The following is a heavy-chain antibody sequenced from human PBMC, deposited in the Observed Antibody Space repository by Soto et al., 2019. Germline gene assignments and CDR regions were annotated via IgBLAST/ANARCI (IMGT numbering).Heavy chain of an antibody. J-gene: IGHJ6*02. CDR2: IYYTGTT. D-gene: IGHD5-18*01. CDR3: ARDAKVDTCLEGYYYYNLDV. V-gene: IGHV4-61*01. CDR1: GDSVNSGNYY. Sequence: PSETLSLTCTVSGDSVNSGNYYWTWIRQPPWKGLEWIGHIYYTGTTNYSPSLKSRVTISLDTSKNQFSLKLSSVTAADRAVYYCARDAKVDTCLEGYYYYNLDVWGQGSTVPAP.